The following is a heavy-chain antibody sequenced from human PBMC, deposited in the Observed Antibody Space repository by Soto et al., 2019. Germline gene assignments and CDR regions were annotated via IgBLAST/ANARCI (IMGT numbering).Heavy chain of an antibody. CDR2: ISNSGRTL. Sequence: QVQLVESGGGLVKPGGSLRLSCAASGFTFSDYYMSWLRQAPGKGLEWVSYISNSGRTLYYADSMKGRFTISRDNARNSLFLQMNSLRSDDTAVYYCARDLGAVSGGVYSSSSGGYFFDFWGQGTLVTVSS. CDR3: ARDLGAVSGGVYSSSSGGYFFDF. J-gene: IGHJ4*02. D-gene: IGHD6-6*01. CDR1: GFTFSDYY. V-gene: IGHV3-11*01.